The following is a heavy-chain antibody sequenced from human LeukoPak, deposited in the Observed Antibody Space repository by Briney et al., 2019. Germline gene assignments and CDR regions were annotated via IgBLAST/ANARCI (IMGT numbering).Heavy chain of an antibody. CDR2: IYYSGST. J-gene: IGHJ4*02. V-gene: IGHV4-59*01. CDR3: ARAFENSGWYYFDY. Sequence: KPSETLSLTCTVSGGSISSYYWSWIRQPPGKGLEWIGYIYYSGSTNYNPSLKSRVTISVDTSKNQFSLKLSSVTAADTAVYYCARAFENSGWYYFDYWGQGTLVTVSS. CDR1: GGSISSYY. D-gene: IGHD6-19*01.